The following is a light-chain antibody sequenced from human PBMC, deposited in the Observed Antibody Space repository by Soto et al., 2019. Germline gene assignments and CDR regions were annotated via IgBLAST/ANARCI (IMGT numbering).Light chain of an antibody. V-gene: IGKV1-5*03. Sequence: DIQLTQSPSFLSASVGDSVTITCRASQSITNWLAWYQLKPGKAPKLLIHEASNLHSGVSSRFTGSGSGTDFTLTITSLQPEDFATYYCQQYKSYWTFGQGTKVDIK. CDR1: QSITNW. J-gene: IGKJ1*01. CDR2: EAS. CDR3: QQYKSYWT.